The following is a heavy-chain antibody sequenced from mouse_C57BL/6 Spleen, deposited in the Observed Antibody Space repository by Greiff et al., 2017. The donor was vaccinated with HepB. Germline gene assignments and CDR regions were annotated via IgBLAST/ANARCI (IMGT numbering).Heavy chain of an antibody. J-gene: IGHJ4*01. CDR3: VRDSNYEGYYAMDY. CDR2: IRSKSNNYAT. D-gene: IGHD2-5*01. V-gene: IGHV10-1*01. Sequence: EVQLVESGGGLVQPKGSLKLSCAASGFSFNTYAMNWVRQAPGKGLEWVARIRSKSNNYATYYADSVKDRFTISRDDSESMLYLQMNNLKTEDTAMYYCVRDSNYEGYYAMDYWGQGTSVTVSS. CDR1: GFSFNTYA.